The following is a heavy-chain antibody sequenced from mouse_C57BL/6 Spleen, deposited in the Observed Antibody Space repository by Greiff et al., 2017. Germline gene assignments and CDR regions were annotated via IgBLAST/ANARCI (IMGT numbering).Heavy chain of an antibody. Sequence: QVQLQQSGAELVRPGSSVKLSCKASGYTFTSYWMHWVKQRPIQGLEWIGNIDPSDSEYHYNEKFKDKATLTVDKPSSTAYMQLSSLTSEDSAVYDWARLRHFLDYWGQGTTLTVSS. V-gene: IGHV1-52*01. CDR1: GYTFTSYW. CDR3: ARLRHFLDY. D-gene: IGHD2-12*01. CDR2: IDPSDSEY. J-gene: IGHJ2*01.